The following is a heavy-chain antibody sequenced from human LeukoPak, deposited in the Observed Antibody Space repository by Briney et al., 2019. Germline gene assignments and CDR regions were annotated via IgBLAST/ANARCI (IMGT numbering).Heavy chain of an antibody. Sequence: SETLSLTCTVSGGSISAYSWSWIRQPPGKGLEWIGHIYYSGGTNYNPSLKTRVTISVDTSKNQFSLKLSSVTAADTAVYYCARDEGGSSWSLGGMDVWGQGTTVTVSS. CDR1: GGSISAYS. CDR2: IYYSGGT. CDR3: ARDEGGSSWSLGGMDV. D-gene: IGHD6-13*01. J-gene: IGHJ6*02. V-gene: IGHV4-59*01.